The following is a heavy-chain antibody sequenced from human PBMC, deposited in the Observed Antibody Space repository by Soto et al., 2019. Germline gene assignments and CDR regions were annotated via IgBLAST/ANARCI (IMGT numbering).Heavy chain of an antibody. Sequence: SWVWYSLGKGMEWIGYIYYSGSTNYNPSLKSRVTISVDTSKNQFSLKLSSVTAADTAVYYCSRVDSSGSYCRLSAPRGQSTLVPVSS. D-gene: IGHD3-22*01. CDR3: SRVDSSGSYCRLSAP. J-gene: IGHJ1*01. V-gene: IGHV4-59*01. CDR2: IYYSGST.